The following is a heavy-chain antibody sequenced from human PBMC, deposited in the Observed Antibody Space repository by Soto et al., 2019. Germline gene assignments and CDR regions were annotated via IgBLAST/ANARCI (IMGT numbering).Heavy chain of an antibody. Sequence: PSETLSLTCAVSGASVSSTKWWSWVRQSPGKGLEWIGEIHHSETTNYNPSLESRVTISIDKSKNQFSLKLSSVTAADTAVYYCARHVNLPLAGTGFDSWGRGTLVTVSS. D-gene: IGHD6-19*01. CDR2: IHHSETT. V-gene: IGHV4-4*02. CDR1: GASVSSTKW. CDR3: ARHVNLPLAGTGFDS. J-gene: IGHJ4*02.